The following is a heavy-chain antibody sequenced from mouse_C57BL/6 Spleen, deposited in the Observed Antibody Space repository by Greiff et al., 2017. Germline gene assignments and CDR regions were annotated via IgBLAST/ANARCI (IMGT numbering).Heavy chain of an antibody. V-gene: IGHV1-9*01. D-gene: IGHD1-2*01. Sequence: QVQLKESGAELMKPGASVKLSCKATGYTFTGYWLEWVKQRPGHGLEWIGEILPGSGSTNYNAKFKGKATFTADTSSNTAYMQLSSLTTEDSAIYYCARGGYGGDYWGQGTTLTVSS. CDR2: ILPGSGST. CDR1: GYTFTGYW. CDR3: ARGGYGGDY. J-gene: IGHJ2*01.